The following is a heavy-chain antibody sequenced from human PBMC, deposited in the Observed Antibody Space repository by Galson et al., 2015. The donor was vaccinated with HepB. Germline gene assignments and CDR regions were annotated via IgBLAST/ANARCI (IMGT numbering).Heavy chain of an antibody. CDR3: ARDVYSSSWFFDY. V-gene: IGHV3-30*04. J-gene: IGHJ4*02. D-gene: IGHD6-13*01. CDR2: ISYDGSNK. Sequence: SLRLSCAASGFTFSSYAMHWVRQAPGKGLEWVAVISYDGSNKYYADSVKGLFTISKDNSKNTLYLQMNSLRAEDTAVYYCARDVYSSSWFFDYWGQGTLVTVSS. CDR1: GFTFSSYA.